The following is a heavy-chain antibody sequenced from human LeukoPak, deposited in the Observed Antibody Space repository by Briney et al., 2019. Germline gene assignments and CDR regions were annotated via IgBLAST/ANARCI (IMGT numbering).Heavy chain of an antibody. CDR2: IIPIFGTA. V-gene: IGHV1-69*05. D-gene: IGHD2-2*01. J-gene: IGHJ6*02. CDR1: GGTFSSYA. CDR3: ARSGCSSTSCYASGSSGVYYYYGMDV. Sequence: SVKVSCKASGGTFSSYAISWVRQAPGQGLEWMGGIIPIFGTANYAQKFQGRVTITTDESTSTAYMELSSLRSEDTAVYYCARSGCSSTSCYASGSSGVYYYYGMDVWGQGTTVTVSS.